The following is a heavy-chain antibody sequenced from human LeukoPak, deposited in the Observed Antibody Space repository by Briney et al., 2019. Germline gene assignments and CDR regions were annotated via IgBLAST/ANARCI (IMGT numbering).Heavy chain of an antibody. CDR1: GFTFSNYW. D-gene: IGHD6-13*01. CDR3: ARGGETSNWYPGYLDY. J-gene: IGHJ4*02. Sequence: GGSLRLSCAASGFTFSNYWMHWVRQAPGKGLVWVSRINGDGGSTRFADSVQGRFTISRDNGKNTLYLQMNSLRAEDTAVYYCARGGETSNWYPGYLDYWGQGALVTASS. CDR2: INGDGGST. V-gene: IGHV3-74*01.